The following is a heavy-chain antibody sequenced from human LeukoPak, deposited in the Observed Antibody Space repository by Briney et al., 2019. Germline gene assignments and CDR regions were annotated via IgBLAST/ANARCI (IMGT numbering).Heavy chain of an antibody. D-gene: IGHD6-19*01. CDR1: GFNFRAYW. V-gene: IGHV3-23*01. J-gene: IGHJ4*02. CDR2: ISGSGGST. CDR3: AKDRALVAGYDY. Sequence: GGSLRLSCTTSGFNFRAYWMGWVRQAPGKGLEWVSAISGSGGSTYYADSVKGRFTISRDNSKNTLYLQMNSLRAEDTAVYYCAKDRALVAGYDYWGQGTLVTVSS.